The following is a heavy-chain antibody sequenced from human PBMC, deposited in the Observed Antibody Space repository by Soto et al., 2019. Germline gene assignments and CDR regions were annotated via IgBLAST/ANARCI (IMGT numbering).Heavy chain of an antibody. CDR1: GGSISSYY. CDR3: ARVEYPGIAVAGTDDAFDI. J-gene: IGHJ3*02. D-gene: IGHD6-19*01. V-gene: IGHV4-59*01. Sequence: PSETLSLTCTVSGGSISSYYWSWIRQPPGKGLDCIGYFYYSGSTNYNPSLKSRVTISVDTSKNQFSLKLSSVTAADTAVYYCARVEYPGIAVAGTDDAFDIWGQGTMVTVSS. CDR2: FYYSGST.